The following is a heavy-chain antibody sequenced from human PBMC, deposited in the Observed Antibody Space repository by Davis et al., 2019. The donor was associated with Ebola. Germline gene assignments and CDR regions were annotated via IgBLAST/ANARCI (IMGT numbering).Heavy chain of an antibody. Sequence: GESLKISCAASGFTFSSYGMHWVRQAPGKGLEWVAVIWYDGSNKYYADSVKGRFTISRDNSKNTLYLQMNSLRAEDTAVYYCARCLRYGMDVWGKGTTVTVSS. CDR1: GFTFSSYG. V-gene: IGHV3-33*01. CDR2: IWYDGSNK. CDR3: ARCLRYGMDV. J-gene: IGHJ6*04.